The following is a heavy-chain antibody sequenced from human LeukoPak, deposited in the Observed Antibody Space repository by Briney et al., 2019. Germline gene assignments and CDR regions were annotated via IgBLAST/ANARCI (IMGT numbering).Heavy chain of an antibody. D-gene: IGHD3-22*01. J-gene: IGHJ4*02. CDR3: ASGYYYDSSGYYSVLPFDY. CDR1: GFTFTNYW. V-gene: IGHV3-7*01. Sequence: GGSLRLSCAASGFTFTNYWMTWVRQAPGKGLEWVASIAQDGSRKNYGDSVKGRFTISRDNAKNSLYLQMNSLRAEDTAVYYCASGYYYDSSGYYSVLPFDYWGQGTLVTVSS. CDR2: IAQDGSRK.